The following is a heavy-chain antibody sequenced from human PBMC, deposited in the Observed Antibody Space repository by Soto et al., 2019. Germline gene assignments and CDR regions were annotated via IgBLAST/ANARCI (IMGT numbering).Heavy chain of an antibody. CDR3: ARGVVAATRREFDP. CDR1: GFTFSSYW. V-gene: IGHV3-74*01. Sequence: GGSLRLSCAASGFTFSSYWMHWVRQAPGKGLVWVSRINSDGSSTSYADSVKGRFTISRDNAKNTLYLQTNSLRAEDTAVYYCARGVVAATRREFDPWGQGTLVTVSS. D-gene: IGHD2-15*01. J-gene: IGHJ5*02. CDR2: INSDGSST.